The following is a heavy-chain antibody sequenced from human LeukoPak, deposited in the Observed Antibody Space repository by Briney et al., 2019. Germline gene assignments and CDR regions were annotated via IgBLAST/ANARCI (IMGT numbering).Heavy chain of an antibody. D-gene: IGHD3-22*01. CDR1: GDSISSGDYY. CDR3: ARGPYYYASSGAFDI. CDR2: ISSSGST. V-gene: IGHV4-61*02. J-gene: IGHJ3*02. Sequence: PAETLSLTCTVSGDSISSGDYYWRWLLHPAGRGLEWLGRISSSGSTNYNTSLESRVTISEHTSKNQFSLKLSSLAAADTAFYFCARGPYYYASSGAFDICGPGAIVTVS.